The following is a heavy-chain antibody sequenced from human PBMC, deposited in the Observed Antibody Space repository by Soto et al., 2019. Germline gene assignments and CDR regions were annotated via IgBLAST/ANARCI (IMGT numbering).Heavy chain of an antibody. CDR2: FDPEDGET. CDR1: GYTLTELS. Sequence: ASVKVSCKVSGYTLTELSMHWVRQAPGKGLEWMGGFDPEDGETIYAQKFQGRVTMTEDTSTDTAYMELSSLRSEDTAVYYCATDRHCSGSHDYWGQGTLVTVSS. V-gene: IGHV1-24*01. CDR3: ATDRHCSGSHDY. D-gene: IGHD1-26*01. J-gene: IGHJ4*02.